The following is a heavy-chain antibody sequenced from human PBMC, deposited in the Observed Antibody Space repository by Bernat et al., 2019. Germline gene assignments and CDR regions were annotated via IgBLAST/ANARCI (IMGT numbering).Heavy chain of an antibody. D-gene: IGHD6-19*01. J-gene: IGHJ3*02. CDR1: GFTFSNYD. Sequence: EVQLVESGGGLVQWGGSLRLSCVASGFTFSNYDMHWVRQVTEKGLEWVAGINNAGDTYYPGSVKARFTISRENAKTSLYLQMNRLRAGDTAVYYCPRAQNIAVAGPCAFDIWGQGTLVTVSS. CDR2: INNAGDT. CDR3: PRAQNIAVAGPCAFDI. V-gene: IGHV3-13*04.